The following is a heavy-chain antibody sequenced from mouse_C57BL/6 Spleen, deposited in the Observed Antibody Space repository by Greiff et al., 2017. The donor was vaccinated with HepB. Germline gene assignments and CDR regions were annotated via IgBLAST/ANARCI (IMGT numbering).Heavy chain of an antibody. CDR1: GYTFTSYW. D-gene: IGHD3-1*01. J-gene: IGHJ3*01. CDR2: IDPSDSYT. CDR3: ARSGDGFAY. V-gene: IGHV1-69*01. Sequence: QVQLQQPGAELVMPGASVKLSCKAFGYTFTSYWMHWVKQRPGQGLEWIGEIDPSDSYTNYNQKFKGKSTLTVDKSSSTAYMQLSSLTSEDSAVYYCARSGDGFAYWGQGTLVTVSA.